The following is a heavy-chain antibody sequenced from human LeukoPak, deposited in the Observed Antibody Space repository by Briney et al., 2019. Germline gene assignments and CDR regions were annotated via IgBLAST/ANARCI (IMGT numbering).Heavy chain of an antibody. V-gene: IGHV4-4*09. CDR3: ARLTRHSDSSGYYRGYYFDY. CDR2: IYTSGST. D-gene: IGHD3-22*01. J-gene: IGHJ4*02. CDR1: GGSISSYY. Sequence: PSETLSLTCTVSGGSISSYYWGWIRQPPGKGLEWIGYIYTSGSTNYNPSLNSRVTISGDMSKNQFSLKLSSVTAADTAVYYCARLTRHSDSSGYYRGYYFDYWGQGTLVTVSS.